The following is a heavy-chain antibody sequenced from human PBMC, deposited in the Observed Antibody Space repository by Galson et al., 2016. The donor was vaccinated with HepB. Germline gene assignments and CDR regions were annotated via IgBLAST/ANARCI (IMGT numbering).Heavy chain of an antibody. J-gene: IGHJ6*02. V-gene: IGHV5-51*01. CDR1: GYTFTTYW. Sequence: QSGAEVKKPGDSLRISCKGSGYTFTTYWIGWVRQMPGKGLEWVGIIYPGDSDTRYSPSFQGQVTISADKSISTAYLQWSSLKTSDTAVYYCARRRLRDGMDVWGQGTTVTVSS. CDR3: ARRRLRDGMDV. CDR2: IYPGDSDT.